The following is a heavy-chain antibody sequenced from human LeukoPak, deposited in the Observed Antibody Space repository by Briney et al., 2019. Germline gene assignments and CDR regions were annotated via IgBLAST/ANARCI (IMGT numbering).Heavy chain of an antibody. V-gene: IGHV4-59*12. D-gene: IGHD2-8*01. CDR3: TRVVNGGHFDY. J-gene: IGHJ4*02. CDR1: GASINDYY. CDR2: VYHTGTS. Sequence: PSETLSLTCSVSGASINDYYWTWIRRPPGKGLEWIGYVYHTGTSGYHPSLKSRVAMSLDTSKNQVSLKLSSVIAADTAVYFCTRVVNGGHFDYWGQGALVTVSS.